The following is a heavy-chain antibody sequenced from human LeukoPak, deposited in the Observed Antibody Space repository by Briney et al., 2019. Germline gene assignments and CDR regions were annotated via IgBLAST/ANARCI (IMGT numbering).Heavy chain of an antibody. Sequence: TGGSPRLSCAASGFTFSSYAMSWVRQAPGKGLEWVSAISGSGGSTYYADSVKGRFTISRDNSKNTLYLQMNSLRAEDTAVYYCARGGGNSEFDYWGQGTLVTVSS. D-gene: IGHD4-23*01. CDR1: GFTFSSYA. V-gene: IGHV3-23*01. J-gene: IGHJ4*02. CDR2: ISGSGGST. CDR3: ARGGGNSEFDY.